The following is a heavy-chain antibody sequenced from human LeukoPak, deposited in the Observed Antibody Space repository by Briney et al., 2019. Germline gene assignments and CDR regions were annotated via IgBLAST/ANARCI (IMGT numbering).Heavy chain of an antibody. J-gene: IGHJ4*02. CDR1: GGSISSSY. Sequence: SETLSLTCTVSGGSISSSYWSWIRQPPGKGLEWIASIYDTETTKYDPSLRSRATISSDTSKNQFSLKLSSVTAADTAIYYCARQAYSSGWYTAAYWGQGTLVTVSS. CDR2: IYDTETT. V-gene: IGHV4-59*08. CDR3: ARQAYSSGWYTAAY. D-gene: IGHD6-19*01.